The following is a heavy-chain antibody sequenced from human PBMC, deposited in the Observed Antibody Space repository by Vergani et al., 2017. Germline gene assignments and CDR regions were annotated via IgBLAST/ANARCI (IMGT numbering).Heavy chain of an antibody. CDR1: GFTFSSYW. CDR2: IKQDGSEK. V-gene: IGHV3-7*04. J-gene: IGHJ4*02. Sequence: EVQLVESGGGLVKPGGSLRLSCAASGFTFSSYWMSWVRQAPGKGLEWVANIKQDGSEKYYVDSVKGRFTISRDNAKNSLYLQMNSLRAEDTAVYYCARDLGGAVAGLFDYWGQGTLVTVSS. D-gene: IGHD6-19*01. CDR3: ARDLGGAVAGLFDY.